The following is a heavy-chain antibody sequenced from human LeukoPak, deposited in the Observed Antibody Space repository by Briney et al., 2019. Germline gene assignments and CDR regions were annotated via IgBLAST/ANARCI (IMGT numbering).Heavy chain of an antibody. CDR1: GFTFDDYA. Sequence: GGSLRLSCAASGFTFDDYAMHWVRQAPGKGLEWVSYISSSGSTIYYADSVKGRFTISRDNAKNSLYLQMNSLRAEDTAVYYCARDLRGRNYGNYYYYMDVWGTGTTVTVSS. CDR2: ISSSGSTI. CDR3: ARDLRGRNYGNYYYYMDV. V-gene: IGHV3-48*03. D-gene: IGHD4-11*01. J-gene: IGHJ6*03.